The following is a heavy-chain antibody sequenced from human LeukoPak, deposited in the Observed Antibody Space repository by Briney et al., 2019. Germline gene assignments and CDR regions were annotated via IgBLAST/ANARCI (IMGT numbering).Heavy chain of an antibody. J-gene: IGHJ4*02. Sequence: PGGSLRLSCAASGFTFDDYAMHWVRHAPGKGLEWVSLISGDGGSTYYADSVKGRFTISRDNSKNSLYLQMNSLRTEDTALYYCAPETFDYWGQGTLVTVSS. CDR3: APETFDY. CDR2: ISGDGGST. V-gene: IGHV3-43*02. CDR1: GFTFDDYA.